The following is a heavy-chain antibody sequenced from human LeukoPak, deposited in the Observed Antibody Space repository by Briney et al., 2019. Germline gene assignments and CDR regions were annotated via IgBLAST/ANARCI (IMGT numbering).Heavy chain of an antibody. CDR3: AGRILWSGGSYNDAFDI. CDR2: IYYSGST. Sequence: PSETLSLTCTVSGGSISSYYWSWIRQPPGKGLEWIGYIYYSGSTSYNPSLKSRVTISVDTSKNQFSLKLSSVTAADTAVYYCAGRILWSGGSYNDAFDIWGQGTMVTVSS. J-gene: IGHJ3*02. D-gene: IGHD2-15*01. CDR1: GGSISSYY. V-gene: IGHV4-59*08.